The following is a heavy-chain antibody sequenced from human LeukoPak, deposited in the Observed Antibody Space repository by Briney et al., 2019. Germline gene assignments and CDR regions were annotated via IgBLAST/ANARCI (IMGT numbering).Heavy chain of an antibody. V-gene: IGHV5-51*01. CDR3: ARRSDSSGYYRAFDY. CDR1: GYSFSSYW. J-gene: IGHJ4*02. D-gene: IGHD3-22*01. Sequence: GESLKISCKGSGYSFSSYWIAWVRQLPGKGLEWMGIISPGGSDTRYSPSFQGQVTISADKSSSTAYLQWSSLKASDTAIYYCARRSDSSGYYRAFDYWGQGTLVTVSS. CDR2: ISPGGSDT.